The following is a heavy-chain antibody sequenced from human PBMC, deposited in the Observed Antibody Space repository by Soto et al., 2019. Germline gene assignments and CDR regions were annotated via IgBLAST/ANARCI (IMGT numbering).Heavy chain of an antibody. V-gene: IGHV1-18*01. CDR2: INAYNDNT. CDR1: GYTFTGYG. J-gene: IGHJ4*02. Sequence: QVQLVQSGAEVKRPGASVKVSCKASGYTFTGYGISWVRQAPGQGLEWMGRINAYNDNTDYAQKFQGSVTLTTDTSTSTAYRELMSLRSDDTAVYYCARRIGSPSASFDYWGQGPLVTVSS. CDR3: ARRIGSPSASFDY.